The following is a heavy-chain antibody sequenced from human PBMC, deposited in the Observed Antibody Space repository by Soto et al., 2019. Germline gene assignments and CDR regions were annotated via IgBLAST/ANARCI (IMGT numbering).Heavy chain of an antibody. CDR3: AKSKGYCISTSCPSLWYFDL. CDR2: ISGSGGST. CDR1: GFTFSSYA. J-gene: IGHJ2*01. Sequence: GGSLRLSCAASGFTFSSYAMSWVRQAPGKGLEWVSAISGSGGSTYYADSVKGRFTISRDNSKNTLYLQMNSLRAEDTAVYYCAKSKGYCISTSCPSLWYFDLWGRGTLVTVSS. D-gene: IGHD2-2*01. V-gene: IGHV3-23*01.